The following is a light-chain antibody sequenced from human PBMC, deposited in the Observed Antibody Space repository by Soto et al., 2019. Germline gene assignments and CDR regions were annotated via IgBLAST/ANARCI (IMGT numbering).Light chain of an antibody. CDR1: SSDVGSYNL. Sequence: SALTQPASVSGSPGQSITISCTGTSSDVGSYNLVSWYQQHPGKAPKLMIYEVSKRPSGVSNRFSGSKSGNTASLTISGLQAEDEADYYCCSYAGSSTYVFGPGTKVTVL. J-gene: IGLJ1*01. CDR2: EVS. V-gene: IGLV2-23*02. CDR3: CSYAGSSTYV.